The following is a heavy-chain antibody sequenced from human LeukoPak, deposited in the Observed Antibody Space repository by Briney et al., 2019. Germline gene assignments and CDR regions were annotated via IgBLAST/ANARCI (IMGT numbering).Heavy chain of an antibody. CDR3: AISSSPNWFDP. J-gene: IGHJ5*02. CDR1: GYTFTDNY. D-gene: IGHD6-6*01. CDR2: INPNSGGT. Sequence: ASVKVSCKASGYTFTDNYIHWVRQAPGQGLEWMGWINPNSGGTNYAQKFQGRVTMTRDTSISTAYMELSRLRSDDTAVYYCAISSSPNWFDPWGQGTLVTVSS. V-gene: IGHV1-2*02.